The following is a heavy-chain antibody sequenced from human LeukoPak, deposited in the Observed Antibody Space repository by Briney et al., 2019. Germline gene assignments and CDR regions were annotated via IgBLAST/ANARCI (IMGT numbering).Heavy chain of an antibody. CDR3: ARHPASIAAASVHWYFDL. CDR1: GGSISSSSYY. D-gene: IGHD6-13*01. V-gene: IGHV4-39*01. CDR2: IYYSGSA. J-gene: IGHJ2*01. Sequence: SETLSLTCTVSGGSISSSSYYWGWIRQPPGKGLEWIGSIYYSGSAYYNPSLKSRVTISVDTSKNQFSLKLSSVTAADTAVYYCARHPASIAAASVHWYFDLWGRGTLVTVSS.